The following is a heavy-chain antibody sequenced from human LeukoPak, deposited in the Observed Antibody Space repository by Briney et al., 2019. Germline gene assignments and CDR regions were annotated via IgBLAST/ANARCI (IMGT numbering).Heavy chain of an antibody. CDR2: IYTSGST. J-gene: IGHJ5*02. Sequence: SETLSLTCTVSGGSISSHYWSWIRQPPGKGLEWIGYIYTSGSTNYNPSLKSRVTISVDTSKNQFSLKLSSVTAADTAVHYCATRYVTSWFDPWGQGTLATVSS. CDR3: ATRYVTSWFDP. CDR1: GGSISSHY. V-gene: IGHV4-4*09. D-gene: IGHD1-14*01.